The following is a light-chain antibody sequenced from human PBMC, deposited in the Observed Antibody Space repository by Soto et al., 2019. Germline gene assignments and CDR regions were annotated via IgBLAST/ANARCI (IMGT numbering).Light chain of an antibody. Sequence: EIVLTQSPATLSLSPGERATLSCRASQSVSKYLAWYQQKPGQAPRLLIHDASNRATGIPARFSGSGSGTDFTLTISSLETEDFGVYYCQQRSNWPQITFGGVTKVEIK. J-gene: IGKJ4*01. CDR2: DAS. CDR1: QSVSKY. V-gene: IGKV3-11*01. CDR3: QQRSNWPQIT.